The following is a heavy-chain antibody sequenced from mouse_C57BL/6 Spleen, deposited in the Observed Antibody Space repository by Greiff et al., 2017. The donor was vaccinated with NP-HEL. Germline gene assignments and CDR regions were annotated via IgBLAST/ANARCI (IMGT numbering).Heavy chain of an antibody. D-gene: IGHD2-1*01. CDR2: ISDGGSYT. J-gene: IGHJ3*01. V-gene: IGHV5-4*01. CDR3: AREGNYMAWFAY. Sequence: EVNVVESGGGLVKPGGSLKLSCAASGFTFSSYAMSWVRQTPEKRLEWVATISDGGSYTYYPDNVKGRFTISRDNAKNNLYLQMSHLKSEDTAMYYCAREGNYMAWFAYWGQGTLVTVSA. CDR1: GFTFSSYA.